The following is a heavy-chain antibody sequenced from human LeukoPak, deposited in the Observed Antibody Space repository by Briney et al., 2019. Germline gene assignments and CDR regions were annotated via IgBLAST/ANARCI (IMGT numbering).Heavy chain of an antibody. Sequence: SGPTLVNPTQTLTLTCTFSGFSLSTNGVGVGWTRQPPGKALEWLALIYWNDDNHYSPSLKSRLTITKDTSKNQVVLTMTNMDPVDTATYYCALRLLYSSSWLYWGQGTLVTVSS. CDR2: IYWNDDN. V-gene: IGHV2-5*01. CDR1: GFSLSTNGVG. D-gene: IGHD6-13*01. J-gene: IGHJ4*02. CDR3: ALRLLYSSSWLY.